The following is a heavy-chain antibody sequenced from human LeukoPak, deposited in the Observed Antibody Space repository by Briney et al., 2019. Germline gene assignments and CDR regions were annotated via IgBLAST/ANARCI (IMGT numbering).Heavy chain of an antibody. Sequence: GGSLRLSCAASGFTFGAHAMHWVRLVPGKGLEWASGISWNGGETGYTDSVKDRFTISRDNSKKLLYLQVNSLRAEDTALYYCTKGGGSISGVVTGDAFDVWGQGTMVTVSS. D-gene: IGHD3-3*01. J-gene: IGHJ3*01. CDR3: TKGGGSISGVVTGDAFDV. CDR2: ISWNGGET. CDR1: GFTFGAHA. V-gene: IGHV3-9*01.